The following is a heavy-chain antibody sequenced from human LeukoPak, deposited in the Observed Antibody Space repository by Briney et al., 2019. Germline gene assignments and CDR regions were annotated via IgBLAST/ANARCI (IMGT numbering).Heavy chain of an antibody. D-gene: IGHD4-17*01. CDR3: ARHDDYGRAFDI. Sequence: SETLSLTCTVSGGSISSYYWGWIRQPPGKALEWIGYIYSSGSTNYNPSLKSRVTTSVDASKKQFSLKLSSVTAADTAVYYCARHDDYGRAFDIWGQGTMVTVSS. V-gene: IGHV4-59*08. CDR1: GGSISSYY. CDR2: IYSSGST. J-gene: IGHJ3*02.